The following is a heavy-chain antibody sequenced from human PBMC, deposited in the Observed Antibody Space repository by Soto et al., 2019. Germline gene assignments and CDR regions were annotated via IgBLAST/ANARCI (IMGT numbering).Heavy chain of an antibody. CDR3: ARVRVIRGVIPSHFGL. CDR1: GGTFNSYG. Sequence: QAHLAQSGAEVKKPGSSVTVSCKASGGTFNSYGISWVRQAPGQGLDWMGVIIPLYGTVNYAQKVQGRVSITEDKSTSTAYMDLNSLRSDDTAVYYCARVRVIRGVIPSHFGLWGQGTQVTVSS. D-gene: IGHD3-10*01. V-gene: IGHV1-69*06. CDR2: IIPLYGTV. J-gene: IGHJ4*02.